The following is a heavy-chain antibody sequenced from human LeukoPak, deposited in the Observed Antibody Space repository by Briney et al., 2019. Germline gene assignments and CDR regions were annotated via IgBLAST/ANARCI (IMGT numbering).Heavy chain of an antibody. Sequence: PGGSLRPSCAASGFTFSSYWMHWVRQAPGKGLVWVSRINSDGSSTNYADSVKGRFTISRDNAKNTLYLQMNSLRGEDTAVYYCARSAYSSGWFQIDYWGQGALVTVSS. CDR3: ARSAYSSGWFQIDY. J-gene: IGHJ4*02. CDR1: GFTFSSYW. D-gene: IGHD6-19*01. V-gene: IGHV3-74*01. CDR2: INSDGSST.